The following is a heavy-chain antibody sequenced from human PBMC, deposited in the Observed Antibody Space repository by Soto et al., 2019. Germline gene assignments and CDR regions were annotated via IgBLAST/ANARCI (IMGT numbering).Heavy chain of an antibody. CDR2: ISYDGSNK. D-gene: IGHD5-12*01. Sequence: QVQLVESVGGVVQPGRSLRLSCAASGFTFSSYGMHWVRQAPGKGLEWVGVISYDGSNKYYADSVKGRFSISRDNSRNTLYLQMNSLRAEDTAVYYCAKGGYSGYDYGDYWGPGTLVTVSS. V-gene: IGHV3-30*18. CDR3: AKGGYSGYDYGDY. J-gene: IGHJ4*02. CDR1: GFTFSSYG.